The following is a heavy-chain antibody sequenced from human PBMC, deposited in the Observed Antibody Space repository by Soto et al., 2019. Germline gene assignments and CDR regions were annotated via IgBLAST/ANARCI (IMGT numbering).Heavy chain of an antibody. CDR2: IYYSGST. D-gene: IGHD5-18*01. V-gene: IGHV4-59*06. CDR3: ARHGTAGRGYSYGQHLFDS. Sequence: PSVPRSVTSTGVDGHIRSYCWSWIRKPQGKGLEWIGYIYYSGSTYYNPSLKSRVTISVDTSKNQFSLKLSSVTAADTAVHYCARHGTAGRGYSYGQHLFDSWGQGTLVTGSP. J-gene: IGHJ5*01. CDR1: DGHIRSYC.